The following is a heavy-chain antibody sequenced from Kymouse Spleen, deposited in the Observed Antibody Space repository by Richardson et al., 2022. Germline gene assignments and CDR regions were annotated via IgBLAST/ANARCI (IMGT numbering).Heavy chain of an antibody. CDR1: GGSFSGYY. Sequence: QVQLQQWGAGLLKPSETLSLTCAVYGGSFSGYYWSWIRQPPGKGLEWIGEINHSGSTNYNPSLKSRVTISVDTSKNQFSLKLSSVTAADTAVYYCARGSYEHIVVVTATPATAIPSDAFDIWGQGTMVTVSS. D-gene: IGHD2-21*02. CDR2: INHSGST. J-gene: IGHJ3*02. V-gene: IGHV4-34*01. CDR3: ARGSYEHIVVVTATPATAIPSDAFDI.